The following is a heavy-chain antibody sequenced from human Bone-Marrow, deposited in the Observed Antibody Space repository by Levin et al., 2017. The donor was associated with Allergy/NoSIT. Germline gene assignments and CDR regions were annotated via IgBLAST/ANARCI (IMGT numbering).Heavy chain of an antibody. CDR1: GFSVSSYW. J-gene: IGHJ4*02. CDR3: TRDTFGVDDY. V-gene: IGHV3-74*01. CDR2: INEDGSTI. Sequence: GGSLRLSCAASGFSVSSYWMHWVRQAPGKGLAWVSRINEDGSTINYADSVEGRFTISRDSAKNTLYLQMNSLRVEDTAVYYCTRDTFGVDDYWGQGTMVTVSS. D-gene: IGHD3-3*01.